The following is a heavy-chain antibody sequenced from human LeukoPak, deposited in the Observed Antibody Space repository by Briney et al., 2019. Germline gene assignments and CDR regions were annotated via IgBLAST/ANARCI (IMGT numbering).Heavy chain of an antibody. CDR3: AKDDAWLQYGN. V-gene: IGHV3-30*04. CDR1: GFTFSSYA. Sequence: GRSLRLSRAASGFTFSSYAMHWVRQAPGKGLEWVAVISYDGSNKYYADSVKGRFTISRDNSKGTVYLQMNSLRPEDTAVYYCAKDDAWLQYGNWGRGTLVTVSS. CDR2: ISYDGSNK. D-gene: IGHD5-24*01. J-gene: IGHJ4*02.